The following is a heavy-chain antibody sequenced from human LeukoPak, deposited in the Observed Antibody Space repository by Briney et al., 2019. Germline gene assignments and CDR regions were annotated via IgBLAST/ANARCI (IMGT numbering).Heavy chain of an antibody. CDR2: IYYSGST. CDR1: GDSISSYY. J-gene: IGHJ6*02. CDR3: AREDCSGTSCSEYV. D-gene: IGHD2-2*01. Sequence: KPSETLSLTCTVSGDSISSYYWSWIRQSPGEGLEWIGYIYYSGSTNYNPSLKSRVTISVDTSKNQFSLKLSSVTAADTAVYYCAREDCSGTSCSEYVWGQGTTVTVSS. V-gene: IGHV4-59*01.